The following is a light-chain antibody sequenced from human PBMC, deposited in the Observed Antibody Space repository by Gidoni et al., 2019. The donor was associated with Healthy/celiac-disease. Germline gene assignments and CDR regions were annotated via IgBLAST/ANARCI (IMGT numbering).Light chain of an antibody. J-gene: IGKJ1*01. Sequence: DLVMTQPPDPLAVSLGERATINCKSSQSVLYSSNNKNYLAWYQQKPGQPPKLLIYWASTRESGVPDRFSGSGSGTDFTLTISSLQAEDVAVYYCQQYYSTPRTFGQGTKVEIK. CDR3: QQYYSTPRT. CDR1: QSVLYSSNNKNY. V-gene: IGKV4-1*01. CDR2: WAS.